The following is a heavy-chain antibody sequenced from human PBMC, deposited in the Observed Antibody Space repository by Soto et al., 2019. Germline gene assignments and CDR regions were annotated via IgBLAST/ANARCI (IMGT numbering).Heavy chain of an antibody. V-gene: IGHV3-7*03. CDR2: IKQDGSEK. CDR1: GFTFSSYW. D-gene: IGHD6-6*01. Sequence: GSLRLSCAASGFTFSSYWMSWVRQAPGKGLEWVANIKQDGSEKYYVDSVKGRFTISRDNAKNSLYLQMNSLGAEDTAVYYCARDLEYSSFIEPTFDYWGQGTLVTVSS. J-gene: IGHJ4*02. CDR3: ARDLEYSSFIEPTFDY.